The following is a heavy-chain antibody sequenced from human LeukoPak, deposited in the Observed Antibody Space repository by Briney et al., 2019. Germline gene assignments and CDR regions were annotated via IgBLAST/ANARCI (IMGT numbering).Heavy chain of an antibody. Sequence: SQTLSLTCTVSGGSISSGDYYWSWIRQPPGKGLEWIGYIYYSGSTYYNPSLKSRVTISVDTSKNQFSLKLSSVTAADTAVYYCARAREQWLNPNWFDPWGQGTLVTVSS. CDR3: ARAREQWLNPNWFDP. D-gene: IGHD6-19*01. CDR2: IYYSGST. CDR1: GGSISSGDYY. J-gene: IGHJ5*02. V-gene: IGHV4-30-4*01.